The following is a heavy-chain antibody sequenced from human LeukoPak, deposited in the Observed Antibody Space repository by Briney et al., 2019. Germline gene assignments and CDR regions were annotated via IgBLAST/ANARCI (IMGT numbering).Heavy chain of an antibody. CDR2: ISGSGGST. CDR3: ARDRGSGWYGDNY. Sequence: PGGSLRLSCAASGFTFSSYAMSWIRQAPGKGLEWVSAISGSGGSTYYADSVKGRFTISRDNAKNSLYLQMNSLRAEDTAVYYCARDRGSGWYGDNYWGQGTLVTVSS. CDR1: GFTFSSYA. V-gene: IGHV3-23*01. J-gene: IGHJ4*02. D-gene: IGHD6-19*01.